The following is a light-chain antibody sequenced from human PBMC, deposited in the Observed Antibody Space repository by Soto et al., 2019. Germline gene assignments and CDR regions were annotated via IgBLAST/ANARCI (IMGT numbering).Light chain of an antibody. CDR3: QQYGSSRWT. CDR1: QSVTSNY. J-gene: IGKJ1*01. CDR2: DAS. V-gene: IGKV3D-20*01. Sequence: EIVLTQSPGTLSLSPGERATLSCRASQSVTSNYLAWYQQKRGLAPRLLIYDASSRATGIPDRFSGSGSGTDFTLTISRLEPEDFAVYYCQQYGSSRWTFGQGTKVDIK.